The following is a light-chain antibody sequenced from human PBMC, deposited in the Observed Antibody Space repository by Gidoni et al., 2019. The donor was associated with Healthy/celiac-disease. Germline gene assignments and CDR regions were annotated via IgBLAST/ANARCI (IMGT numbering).Light chain of an antibody. CDR3: RQYYSFPWT. V-gene: IGKV1D-8*02. CDR1: QGISSY. J-gene: IGKJ1*01. CDR2: AAS. Sequence: AIWMTQSPSLLSASTGDRVTISCRMSQGISSYLAWYQPKPGKAPELLIDAASTWQSGVPSRCRGSGSGTDFTLTISGRQSGDFATYYGRQYYSFPWTFGQXTKVEIK.